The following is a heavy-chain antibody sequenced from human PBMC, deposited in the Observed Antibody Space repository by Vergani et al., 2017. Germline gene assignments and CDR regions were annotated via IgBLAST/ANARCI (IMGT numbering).Heavy chain of an antibody. CDR3: ARGLPDRGYGSGSYSLDY. V-gene: IGHV4-34*01. Sequence: QVQLQQWGAGLLKPSETLSLTCAVYGGSFSGYYWSWIRQPPGKGLEWIGEINHSGSTNYNPSLKSRVTISVDTSKNQLSLKLSSVTAADTAVYYCARGLPDRGYGSGSYSLDYWGQGTLVTVSS. CDR2: INHSGST. CDR1: GGSFSGYY. D-gene: IGHD3-10*01. J-gene: IGHJ4*02.